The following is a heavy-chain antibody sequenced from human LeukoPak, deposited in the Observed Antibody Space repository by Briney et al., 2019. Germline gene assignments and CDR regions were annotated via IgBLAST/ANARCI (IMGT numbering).Heavy chain of an antibody. CDR1: GFTFSSYG. D-gene: IGHD6-13*01. CDR3: ARDQTAAGNFDY. J-gene: IGHJ4*02. Sequence: QPGGSLRLSCAASGFTFSSYGMSWVRQAPGKGLEWVSAISGSGGTTYYADSVKGRFTISRDNSKNTLHLQMNSLRAEDTAVYYCARDQTAAGNFDYWGQGTLVTVSS. CDR2: ISGSGGTT. V-gene: IGHV3-23*01.